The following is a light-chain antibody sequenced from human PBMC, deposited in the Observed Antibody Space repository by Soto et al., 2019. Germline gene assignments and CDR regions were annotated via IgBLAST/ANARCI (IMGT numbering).Light chain of an antibody. Sequence: EIVLTQFPATLSLSPGERATLSCRASQSVSTYSAWYQQKPGQAPRLLIYGASNRAAGIPARFSGSGSGTDFTLTIGSLEPEDSAVYYCHQRGTWPETFGQGTKV. CDR1: QSVSTY. CDR2: GAS. CDR3: HQRGTWPET. J-gene: IGKJ1*01. V-gene: IGKV3-11*01.